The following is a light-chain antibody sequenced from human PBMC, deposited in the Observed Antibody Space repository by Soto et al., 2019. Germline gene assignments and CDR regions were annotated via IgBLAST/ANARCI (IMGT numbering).Light chain of an antibody. CDR2: GAS. CDR1: QSVSSSD. Sequence: EIVLTQSPGTLSLSPGERATLSCRASQSVSSSDLAWYQQQPGQAPRLLIYGASSMATGIPDRFTGSGSGTDFTLTISRLEPEDFAVYYCQQCSASPPMYTFGQGTKLEIK. CDR3: QQCSASPPMYT. V-gene: IGKV3-20*01. J-gene: IGKJ2*01.